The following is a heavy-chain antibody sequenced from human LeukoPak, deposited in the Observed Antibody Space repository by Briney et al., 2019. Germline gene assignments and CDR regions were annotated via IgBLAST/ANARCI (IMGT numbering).Heavy chain of an antibody. Sequence: GGSLRLSCAASGFTFSSYSMNWVRQAPGKGLEWVSSISSSSSYIYYADSVKDRFTISRDNSKNTLYLQMNSLRAEDTAVYYCAKVGCSGGSCYPYYYGMDVWGQGTTVTVSS. V-gene: IGHV3-21*04. CDR3: AKVGCSGGSCYPYYYGMDV. D-gene: IGHD2-15*01. CDR1: GFTFSSYS. CDR2: ISSSSSYI. J-gene: IGHJ6*02.